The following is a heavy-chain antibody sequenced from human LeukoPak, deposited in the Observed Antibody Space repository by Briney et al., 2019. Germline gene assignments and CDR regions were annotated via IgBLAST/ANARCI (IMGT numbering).Heavy chain of an antibody. D-gene: IGHD1-26*01. V-gene: IGHV3-23*01. CDR3: AKRYSGSSGLYNFDY. CDR2: ITGSAGST. J-gene: IGHJ4*02. Sequence: KTGGSLRLSCAASGFTFSSYAMTWVRQAPGKGLEGVSSITGSAGSTYYADSVKGRFTISRDNSKNTLYLQMNSLRAEDTAVYYCAKRYSGSSGLYNFDYWGQGTPVTVSS. CDR1: GFTFSSYA.